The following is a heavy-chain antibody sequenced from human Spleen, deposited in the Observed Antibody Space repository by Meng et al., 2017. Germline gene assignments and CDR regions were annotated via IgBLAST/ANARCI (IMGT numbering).Heavy chain of an antibody. Sequence: QVQLVQSGAEVKKPGASVKVSCKASGYTFSDYSMHWVRQAPGQGLEWMGWMNPKNGDTGYAQKFQGRVSMTRNTSISTVYMELSSLRSEDTAVYYCASGDYGGNWGYWGQGTLVTVSS. CDR1: GYTFSDYS. D-gene: IGHD4-23*01. J-gene: IGHJ4*02. V-gene: IGHV1-8*02. CDR3: ASGDYGGNWGY. CDR2: MNPKNGDT.